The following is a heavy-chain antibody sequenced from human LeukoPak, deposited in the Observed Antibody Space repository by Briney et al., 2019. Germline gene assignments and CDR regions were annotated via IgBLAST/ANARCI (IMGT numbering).Heavy chain of an antibody. V-gene: IGHV3-21*01. D-gene: IGHD5-18*01. Sequence: GGSLRLSCAASGFTFSSYSMNWVRQAPGKGLEWVSSISSSSSYIYYADSVKGRFTTSRDNAKNSLYLQMNSLRAEDTAVYYCARPISGYSYGIDPWGQGTLVTVSS. CDR3: ARPISGYSYGIDP. CDR2: ISSSSSYI. J-gene: IGHJ5*02. CDR1: GFTFSSYS.